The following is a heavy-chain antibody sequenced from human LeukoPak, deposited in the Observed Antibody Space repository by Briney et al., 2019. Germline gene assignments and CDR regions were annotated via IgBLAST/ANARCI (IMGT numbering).Heavy chain of an antibody. D-gene: IGHD3-10*01. CDR2: IYYSGST. V-gene: IGHV4-39*01. CDR3: ARHALGPYGSGSGYYFDY. Sequence: PSETLSLTCTVSGGSISSSSYYWGWIRQPPGKGLEWIGSIYYSGSTNCNPSLKSRVTISVDTSKNQFSLKLSSVTAADTAVYYCARHALGPYGSGSGYYFDYWGQGTLVTVSS. CDR1: GGSISSSSYY. J-gene: IGHJ4*02.